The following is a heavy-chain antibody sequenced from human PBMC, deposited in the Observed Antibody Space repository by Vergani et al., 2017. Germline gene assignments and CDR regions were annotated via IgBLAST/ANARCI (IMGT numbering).Heavy chain of an antibody. J-gene: IGHJ4*02. Sequence: QVQLVQSGAEVKKPGASVKVSCKASGYTFTSYGISWVRQAPGQGLEWMGWISAYNGNTNYAQKLQGRVTMNTDTSTSTAYMELRSLRSDDTAGYYCARARSIAAAGGLPSPTYYFDYWGQGTLVTVSS. D-gene: IGHD6-13*01. CDR1: GYTFTSYG. V-gene: IGHV1-18*01. CDR2: ISAYNGNT. CDR3: ARARSIAAAGGLPSPTYYFDY.